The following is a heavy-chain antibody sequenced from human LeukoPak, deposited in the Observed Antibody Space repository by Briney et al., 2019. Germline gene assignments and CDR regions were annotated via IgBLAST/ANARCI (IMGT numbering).Heavy chain of an antibody. CDR2: INRGGSRT. CDR1: GFTFSNHW. D-gene: IGHD5-18*01. Sequence: GGSLRLSCAASGFTFSNHWMHWVRQAPGKGLMWVSRINRGGSRTDYADSVKGRLTISRDDAKNTLYLQLNSLRAEDTAVYFCARGRSDTAMAHDNWGQGTLVTVSS. V-gene: IGHV3-74*01. J-gene: IGHJ4*02. CDR3: ARGRSDTAMAHDN.